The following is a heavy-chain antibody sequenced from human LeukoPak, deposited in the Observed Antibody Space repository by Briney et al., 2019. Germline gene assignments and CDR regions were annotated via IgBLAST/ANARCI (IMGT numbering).Heavy chain of an antibody. CDR2: IYSSGST. Sequence: KTSETLSLTCTVSGGSISSYYWSWIRQPAGKGLEWIGHIYSSGSTLYSPSLKSRVTMSVDTSQNQFSLKLSSVTAADTAVYFCARGPDSGATYFDYWGQGTLVTVSS. CDR1: GGSISSYY. CDR3: ARGPDSGATYFDY. D-gene: IGHD1-26*01. V-gene: IGHV4-4*07. J-gene: IGHJ4*02.